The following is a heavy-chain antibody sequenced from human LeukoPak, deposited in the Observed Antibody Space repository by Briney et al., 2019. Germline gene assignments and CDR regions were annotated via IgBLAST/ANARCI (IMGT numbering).Heavy chain of an antibody. CDR2: ISAYNGNT. CDR1: GYTFTSYY. Sequence: ASVKVSCKASGYTFTSYYMHWVRQAPGQGLEWMGWISAYNGNTNYAQKLQGRVTMTTDTSTSTAYMELRSLRSDDTAVYYCARDGGYYDSSGFDYWGQGTLVTVSS. J-gene: IGHJ4*02. CDR3: ARDGGYYDSSGFDY. D-gene: IGHD3-22*01. V-gene: IGHV1-18*04.